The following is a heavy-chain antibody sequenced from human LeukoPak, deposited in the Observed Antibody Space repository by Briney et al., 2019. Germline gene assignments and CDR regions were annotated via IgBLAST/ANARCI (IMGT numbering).Heavy chain of an antibody. Sequence: GGSLRLSCAASGFTFDDYAMHWVRQAPGKGLEWVSGIRWNSGSIGYADSVKGRFTISRDNAKNSLYLQMNSLRAEDTALYYCAKAGVAAAGDVWFDPWGQGTLVTVSS. CDR3: AKAGVAAAGDVWFDP. V-gene: IGHV3-9*01. D-gene: IGHD6-13*01. J-gene: IGHJ5*02. CDR2: IRWNSGSI. CDR1: GFTFDDYA.